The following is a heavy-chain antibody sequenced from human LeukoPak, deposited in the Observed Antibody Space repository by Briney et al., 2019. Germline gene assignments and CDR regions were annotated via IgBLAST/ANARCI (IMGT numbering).Heavy chain of an antibody. CDR2: INPNSGGT. CDR3: ARDQTYYYDSSGYYYATPFFDY. CDR1: GYTFTGYY. V-gene: IGHV1-2*02. J-gene: IGHJ4*02. D-gene: IGHD3-22*01. Sequence: ASVKVSCKASGYTFTGYYMHWVRQAPGPRLEGMGWINPNSGGTNYAQKLQSRVTMTSDTSISPAYMELSRLRSDDTAVYYCARDQTYYYDSSGYYYATPFFDYWGQGTLVTVSS.